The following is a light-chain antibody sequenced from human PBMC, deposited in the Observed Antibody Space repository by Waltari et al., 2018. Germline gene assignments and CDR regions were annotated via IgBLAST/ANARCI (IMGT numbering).Light chain of an antibody. CDR2: AAS. J-gene: IGKJ2*01. V-gene: IGKV1-39*01. CDR3: QQSYSASYT. Sequence: CRAMQIISSHLKWYQQKPGQAPNLLIYAASSLQSGVPSRISGSGSGTDFTLTISSLQPEDFATYYCQQSYSASYTFGQGTKVAIK. CDR1: QIISSH.